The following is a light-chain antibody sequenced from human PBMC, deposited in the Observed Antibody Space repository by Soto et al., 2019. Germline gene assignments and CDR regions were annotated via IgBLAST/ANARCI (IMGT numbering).Light chain of an antibody. CDR1: SSDVGGYIY. J-gene: IGLJ1*01. CDR3: SSYTTSSSYV. CDR2: DVT. V-gene: IGLV2-14*01. Sequence: QSFLTQPASVSGSPGQSITISCTGTSSDVGGYIYVSWYQQHPGKAPKLMIYDVTSRPSGVSYRLSGSKSGNTASLTISGLQAEDEADYYCSSYTTSSSYVFGTGTKVTVL.